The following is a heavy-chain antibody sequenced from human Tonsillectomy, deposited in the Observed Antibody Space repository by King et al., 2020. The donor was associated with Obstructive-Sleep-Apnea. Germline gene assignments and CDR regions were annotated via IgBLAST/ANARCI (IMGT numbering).Heavy chain of an antibody. Sequence: VQLVQSGAEVKKPASSVKVSCKASGGTFRSFAINWVRQAPGQGLEWMGGIIPTLGRTDYAQKVQGRITITADQATTTIYLELGRLRSDDTAVYYCARVREYTYGGGFWDWGQGTLVTVSS. CDR3: ARVREYTYGGGFWD. D-gene: IGHD5-18*01. V-gene: IGHV1-69*04. J-gene: IGHJ4*02. CDR1: GGTFRSFA. CDR2: IIPTLGRT.